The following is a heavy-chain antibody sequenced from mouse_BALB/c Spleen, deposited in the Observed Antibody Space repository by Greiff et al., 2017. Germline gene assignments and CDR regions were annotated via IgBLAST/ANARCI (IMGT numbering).Heavy chain of an antibody. CDR2: ISDGGSYT. J-gene: IGHJ2*01. CDR3: ARGYYYGSSHFDY. V-gene: IGHV5-4*02. CDR1: GFTFSDYY. Sequence: EVKLVESGGGLVKPGGSLKLSCAASGFTFSDYYMYWVRQTPEKRLEWVATISDGGSYTYYPDSVKGRFTISRDNAKNNLYLQMSSLKSEDTAMYYCARGYYYGSSHFDYWGQGTTLTVSS. D-gene: IGHD1-1*01.